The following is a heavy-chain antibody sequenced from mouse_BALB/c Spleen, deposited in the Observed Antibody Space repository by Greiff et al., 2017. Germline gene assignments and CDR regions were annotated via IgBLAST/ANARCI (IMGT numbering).Heavy chain of an antibody. D-gene: IGHD2-10*02. J-gene: IGHJ1*01. CDR3: ARDGYGNYGYFDV. Sequence: EVMLVESGGGLVQPGGSLRLSCATSGFTFTDYYMSWVRQPPGKALEWLGFIRNKANGYTTEYSASVKGRFTISRDNSQSILYLQMNTLRAEDSATYYCARDGYGNYGYFDVWGAGTTVTVSS. V-gene: IGHV7-3*02. CDR2: IRNKANGYTT. CDR1: GFTFTDYY.